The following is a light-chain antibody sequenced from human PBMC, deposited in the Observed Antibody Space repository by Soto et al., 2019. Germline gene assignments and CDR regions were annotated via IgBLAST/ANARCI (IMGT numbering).Light chain of an antibody. Sequence: QSALTQPAFVSGSPGQSITIXCTGTNSDVGGYNFVSWYQQHPGKVPKLMIYDVTNRPSGVSNRFSGSKSGNTASLTISGLQAEDEADYYCSSYTSSSTLVFGTGTKLTVL. V-gene: IGLV2-14*01. CDR1: NSDVGGYNF. CDR3: SSYTSSSTLV. J-gene: IGLJ1*01. CDR2: DVT.